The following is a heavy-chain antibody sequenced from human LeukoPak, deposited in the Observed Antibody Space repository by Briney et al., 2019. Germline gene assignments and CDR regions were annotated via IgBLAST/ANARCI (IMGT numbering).Heavy chain of an antibody. D-gene: IGHD2-15*01. CDR3: ASSGTYSPQLARY. V-gene: IGHV1-69*04. CDR2: IIPVFDGL. Sequence: ASVKVSCKASGGSFNDYAINWVRQAPGQGLEWIGRIIPVFDGLYYGQKFQGRVSITADKSTSTAYMELTSLRSDDTAVYYCASSGTYSPQLARYWGQGTLVTVSS. J-gene: IGHJ4*02. CDR1: GGSFNDYA.